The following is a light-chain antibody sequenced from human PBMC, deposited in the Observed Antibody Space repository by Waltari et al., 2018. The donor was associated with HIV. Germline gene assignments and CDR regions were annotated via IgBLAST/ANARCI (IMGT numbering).Light chain of an antibody. J-gene: IGKJ4*01. CDR1: QSILYSSNNKNY. V-gene: IGKV4-1*01. CDR3: QQYDSTPLT. Sequence: DIVMTQSPDSLAVSLGERATINCKSSQSILYSSNNKNYLAWYQQKPGQPPKLLISCASTRESGVPDRLSGKGSGTDFARTISRLQAEDVAVYYCQQYDSTPLTFGGGTKVEIK. CDR2: CAS.